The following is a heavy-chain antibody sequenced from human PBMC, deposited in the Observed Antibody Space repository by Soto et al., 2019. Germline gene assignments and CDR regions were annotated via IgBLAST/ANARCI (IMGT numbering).Heavy chain of an antibody. CDR2: IYYSGST. CDR3: ARDWGPYWFDS. Sequence: SETLSLTCTVSGGSISSYYWSWIRQPPGKGLEWIGYIYYSGSTNYNPSLKSRVTISVDTSSNQFSLTMNSVSASDTAVYYCARDWGPYWFDSWGQGILVTVSS. D-gene: IGHD3-16*01. V-gene: IGHV4-59*12. CDR1: GGSISSYY. J-gene: IGHJ5*01.